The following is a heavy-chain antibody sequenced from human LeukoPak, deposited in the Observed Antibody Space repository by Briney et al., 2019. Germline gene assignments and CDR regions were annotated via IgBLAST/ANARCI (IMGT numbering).Heavy chain of an antibody. D-gene: IGHD4-17*01. CDR2: IYYSGST. CDR1: GGSISSSSYY. Sequence: SETLSLXCTVSGGSISSSSYYWGWIRQPPGKGLEWIGGIYYSGSTYYNPSLKSRVTISVDTSKNQFSLKLSSVTAADTAVYYCARLHDYGDYAWFDPWGQGTLVTVSS. V-gene: IGHV4-39*01. CDR3: ARLHDYGDYAWFDP. J-gene: IGHJ5*02.